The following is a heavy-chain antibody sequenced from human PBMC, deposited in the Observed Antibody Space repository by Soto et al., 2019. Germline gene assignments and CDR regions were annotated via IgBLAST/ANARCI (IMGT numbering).Heavy chain of an antibody. CDR1: GFTFSTYA. CDR2: ISGSGGST. V-gene: IGHV3-23*01. D-gene: IGHD3-3*01. CDR3: AKVYYNCWSGY. J-gene: IGHJ4*02. Sequence: EVQLLESGGGLVQPGGSLRLSCAASGFTFSTYAMSWVRQAPGKGLEWVSAISGSGGSTYYADSVKGRFTISRDNSKNTLYLQVNSLRAEDTGVYYCAKVYYNCWSGYWGQGALVTVSS.